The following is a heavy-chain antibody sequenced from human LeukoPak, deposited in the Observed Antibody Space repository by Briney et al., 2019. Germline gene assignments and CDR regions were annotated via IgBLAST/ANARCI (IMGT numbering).Heavy chain of an antibody. V-gene: IGHV3-30*02. CDR3: ATSSSTIPF. CDR2: IRYDGSKK. Sequence: GGSLRLSCAASGFTLSSYGMQWVRQAPGKGLEWVAFIRYDGSKKYYANSAKGRFTISKDNSKNTLYLQMNNLRAEDTAVYYCATSSSTIPFGGQGTLVTVSS. J-gene: IGHJ4*02. CDR1: GFTLSSYG. D-gene: IGHD2-2*01.